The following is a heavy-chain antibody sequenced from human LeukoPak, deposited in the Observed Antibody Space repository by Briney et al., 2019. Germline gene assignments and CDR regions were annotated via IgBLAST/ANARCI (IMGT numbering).Heavy chain of an antibody. Sequence: WASVKVSCKASGYTFTGYYMHWERQAPGQGLEWMGWINPNSGGTNYAQKFQGRVTMTRDTSISTAYMELSRLRSDDTAVYYCARDLKIVGATDAFDIWGQGTMVTVSS. CDR3: ARDLKIVGATDAFDI. D-gene: IGHD1-26*01. J-gene: IGHJ3*02. CDR2: INPNSGGT. V-gene: IGHV1-2*02. CDR1: GYTFTGYY.